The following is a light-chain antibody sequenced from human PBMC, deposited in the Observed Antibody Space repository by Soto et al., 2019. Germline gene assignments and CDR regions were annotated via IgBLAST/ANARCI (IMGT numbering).Light chain of an antibody. CDR1: QNVLYSSNNKNY. J-gene: IGKJ2*01. CDR3: QQYYSTPT. CDR2: WAS. V-gene: IGKV4-1*01. Sequence: DIVMTQSPDSLAVSLGERATINCKSSQNVLYSSNNKNYLAWYQQKPGQPPKLLFYWASTRESGVPDRFSGSGSGTDFTLTISRLQAEDVAVYYCQQYYSTPTFGQGTKLEIK.